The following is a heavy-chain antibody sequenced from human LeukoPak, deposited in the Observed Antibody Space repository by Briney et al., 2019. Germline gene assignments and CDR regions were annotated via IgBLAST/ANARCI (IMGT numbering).Heavy chain of an antibody. CDR2: IYSSGST. CDR3: ARRYSSGWWIDY. V-gene: IGHV3-53*01. J-gene: IGHJ4*02. D-gene: IGHD6-19*01. CDR1: GFTVSSNY. Sequence: PGGSLRLSCAASGFTVSSNYMNWVRQAPGKGLVWVSIIYSSGSTYYADSVKGRFTISRDNSKNTLYLQMSTLRVEDTAVYYCARRYSSGWWIDYWGQGTLVTVSS.